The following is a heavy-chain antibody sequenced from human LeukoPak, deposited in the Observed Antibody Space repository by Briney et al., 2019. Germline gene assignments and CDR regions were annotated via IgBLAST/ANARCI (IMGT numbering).Heavy chain of an antibody. J-gene: IGHJ6*02. Sequence: GASVKVSCKASGYTFTSYYMHWVRQAPGQGLEWMGIINPSGGSTSYAQKFQGRVTITADKSTSTAYMELSSLRSEDTAVYYCARPHPIAAEPGGMDVWGQGTTVTVSS. CDR1: GYTFTSYY. V-gene: IGHV1-46*01. CDR3: ARPHPIAAEPGGMDV. D-gene: IGHD6-13*01. CDR2: INPSGGST.